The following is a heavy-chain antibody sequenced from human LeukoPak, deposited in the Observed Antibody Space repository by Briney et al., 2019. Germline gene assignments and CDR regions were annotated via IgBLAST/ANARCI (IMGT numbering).Heavy chain of an antibody. CDR1: GGSISYYY. Sequence: SETLSLTCTVSGGSISYYYWNWIRQPAGKGLEWIGRVYTSGRTYYNPSLKSRVSMSVDTSKNQFSLKLSSVTAADTAVYYCARLSTVTTSFDYWGQGTLVTVSS. CDR3: ARLSTVTTSFDY. V-gene: IGHV4-4*07. J-gene: IGHJ4*02. CDR2: VYTSGRT. D-gene: IGHD4-11*01.